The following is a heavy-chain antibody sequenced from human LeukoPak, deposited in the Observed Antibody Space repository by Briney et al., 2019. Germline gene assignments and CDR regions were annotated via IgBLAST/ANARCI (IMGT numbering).Heavy chain of an antibody. Sequence: LPGGSLRLSCAASGFTFSSNAMTWVRQAPGKGLEWVSGISGSDGSTYYADSVKGRFTISRDNSKNTLYLQMSSLRAEDTAVYYCARRRLEMAPTNSYYYYMDVWGKGTTVTVSS. V-gene: IGHV3-23*01. CDR1: GFTFSSNA. D-gene: IGHD5-24*01. J-gene: IGHJ6*03. CDR2: ISGSDGST. CDR3: ARRRLEMAPTNSYYYYMDV.